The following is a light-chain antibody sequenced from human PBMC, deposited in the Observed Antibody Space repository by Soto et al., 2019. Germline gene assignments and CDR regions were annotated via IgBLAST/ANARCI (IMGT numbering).Light chain of an antibody. CDR2: YDS. CDR1: NIGSKS. CDR3: QVWDSSSDHPV. V-gene: IGLV3-21*04. Sequence: SYELTQPPSVSGAPGKTARITCGGTNIGSKSVHWYQQKPGQAPVLVIYYDSDRPSGIPERFSGSNSGNTATLTISRVEAGDEADDYCQVWDSSSDHPVFGGGTKLTVL. J-gene: IGLJ2*01.